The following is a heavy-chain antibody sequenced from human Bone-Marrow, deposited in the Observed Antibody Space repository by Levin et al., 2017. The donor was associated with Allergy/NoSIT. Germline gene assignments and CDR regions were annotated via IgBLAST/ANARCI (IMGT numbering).Heavy chain of an antibody. V-gene: IGHV3-23*01. CDR1: GFAFSNFA. D-gene: IGHD3-22*01. CDR2: ISGSGRST. Sequence: PGGSLRLSCAASGFAFSNFAMSWVRQAPGKGLEWVSAISGSGRSTYYADSVKGRFTISRDSSRNTLFLQMNSLRAEDTAVYHCARDLPPYYYDSSGYYLTFDDWGQGTLVTVSS. CDR3: ARDLPPYYYDSSGYYLTFDD. J-gene: IGHJ4*02.